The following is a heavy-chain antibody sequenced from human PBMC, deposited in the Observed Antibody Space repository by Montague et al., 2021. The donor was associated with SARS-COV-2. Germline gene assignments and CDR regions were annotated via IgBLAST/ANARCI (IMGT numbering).Heavy chain of an antibody. D-gene: IGHD6-19*01. CDR2: IYYSGST. CDR3: ARGSGWMGNAFDI. CDR1: GGSINSYY. V-gene: IGHV4-59*01. Sequence: SETLSLTCTVPGGSINSYYWSWIRQPPGKGLEWIGYIYYSGSTNHNPSLKSRVTISVDTSKNQFSLKLSSVTAADTAVYYCARGSGWMGNAFDIWGQGTMATVSS. J-gene: IGHJ3*02.